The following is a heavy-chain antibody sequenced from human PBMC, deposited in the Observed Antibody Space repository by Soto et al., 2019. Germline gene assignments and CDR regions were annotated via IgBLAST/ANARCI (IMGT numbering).Heavy chain of an antibody. CDR1: GFTVSSNY. V-gene: IGHV3-66*01. Sequence: PGGSLRLSCAASGFTVSSNYVSWVRQAPGKGLEWVSVIYSGGSTYYADSVKGRFTISRDNSKNTLYLQMNSLRAEDTAVYYCAREPDDYSSRDVWGKGTTVTVSS. D-gene: IGHD4-4*01. CDR2: IYSGGST. J-gene: IGHJ6*04. CDR3: AREPDDYSSRDV.